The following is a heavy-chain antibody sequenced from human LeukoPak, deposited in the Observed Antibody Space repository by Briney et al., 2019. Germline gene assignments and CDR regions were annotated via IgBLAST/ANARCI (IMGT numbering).Heavy chain of an antibody. J-gene: IGHJ4*02. Sequence: PSETLSLTCTVSGGSISSYYWSWIRQPPGKGLEWIGYIYYSGSTNYNPSLKSRVTILVDTSKNQFSLKLSSVTAADTAVYYCARRYYDILTGYYRFDYWGQGTLVTVSS. V-gene: IGHV4-59*08. CDR2: IYYSGST. CDR1: GGSISSYY. CDR3: ARRYYDILTGYYRFDY. D-gene: IGHD3-9*01.